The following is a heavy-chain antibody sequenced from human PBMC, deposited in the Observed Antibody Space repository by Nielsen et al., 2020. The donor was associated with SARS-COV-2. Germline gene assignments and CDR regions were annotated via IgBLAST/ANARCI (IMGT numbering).Heavy chain of an antibody. J-gene: IGHJ4*02. D-gene: IGHD6-19*01. Sequence: SETLSLTCTVSRGSVGSTSPYWGRHRQPPGKGLLGMGTIYDSEFTSYHPSLKGRATISLDTSKNQFSLKLDSVTAADTALYYCAGGRAGDYWGQGILVTVSS. CDR2: IYDSEFT. V-gene: IGHV4-39*01. CDR1: RGSVGSTSPY. CDR3: AGGRAGDY.